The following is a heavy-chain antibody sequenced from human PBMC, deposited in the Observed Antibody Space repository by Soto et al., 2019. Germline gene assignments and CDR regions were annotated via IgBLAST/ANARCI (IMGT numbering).Heavy chain of an antibody. D-gene: IGHD5-18*01. Sequence: GGSLRLSCAASGFTFSSYAMSWVRQAPGKGLEWVSAISGSGGSTYYADSVKGRFTISRDNSKNTLYLQMNSLRAEDTAVYYRAKGGDGEDTAMVYYGMDVWGQGTTVTVSS. CDR3: AKGGDGEDTAMVYYGMDV. CDR2: ISGSGGST. CDR1: GFTFSSYA. V-gene: IGHV3-23*01. J-gene: IGHJ6*02.